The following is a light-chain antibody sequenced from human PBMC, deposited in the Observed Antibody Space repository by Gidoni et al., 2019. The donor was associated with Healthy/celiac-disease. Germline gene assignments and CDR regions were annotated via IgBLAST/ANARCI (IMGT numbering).Light chain of an antibody. CDR2: DAS. J-gene: IGKJ1*01. Sequence: DIQMTQSPSTLSASVGDRVTITCRASQSISSWLAWYQQKPGKAPKLLIYDASSLESGVPSRFSGSGSGTEFTLTISSLQPDDFATYYCQQYNSYSWTFXQXTKVELK. CDR1: QSISSW. CDR3: QQYNSYSWT. V-gene: IGKV1-5*01.